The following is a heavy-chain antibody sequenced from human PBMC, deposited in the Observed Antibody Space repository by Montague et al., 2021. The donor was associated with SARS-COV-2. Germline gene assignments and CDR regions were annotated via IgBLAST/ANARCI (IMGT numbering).Heavy chain of an antibody. CDR2: ISYDRSHI. D-gene: IGHD3-9*01. CDR1: GFTFSSYA. Sequence: SLRLSCAASGFTFSSYAMHWVRQAPGKGLEWVAVISYDRSHIYYXXSLKGRFTISRDNSKNTLYLQMNSLRAEDTAVYYCARDPFYYDTLTGYIYPAYYSRYGLDVWGQGTTVTVSS. J-gene: IGHJ6*02. CDR3: ARDPFYYDTLTGYIYPAYYSRYGLDV. V-gene: IGHV3-30-3*01.